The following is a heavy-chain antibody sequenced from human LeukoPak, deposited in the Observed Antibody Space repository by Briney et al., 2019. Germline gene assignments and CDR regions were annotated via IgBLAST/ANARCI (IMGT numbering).Heavy chain of an antibody. D-gene: IGHD1-26*01. Sequence: PGGSLRLSCAASGFTFRSSGIHWVRQAPGKGLVWVSRINSDGSTTNYADSVKGRFTTSRDNAKTTLNLQMNSLRAEATAVYYCARGGGSYFDYWGQGTLVTVSS. CDR2: INSDGSTT. CDR1: GFTFRSSG. V-gene: IGHV3-74*01. J-gene: IGHJ4*02. CDR3: ARGGGSYFDY.